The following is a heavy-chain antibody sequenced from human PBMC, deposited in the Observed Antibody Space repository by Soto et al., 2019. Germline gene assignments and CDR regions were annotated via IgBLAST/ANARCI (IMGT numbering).Heavy chain of an antibody. D-gene: IGHD3-22*01. Sequence: GSLRLSCAASGFTFSSYAMSWVRQAPGKGLEWVSAISGSGGSTYYADSVKGRFTISRDNSKNTLYLQMNSLRAEDTAVYYCAKVGRASSGYYYHFDYWGQGTLVTVSS. CDR1: GFTFSSYA. CDR2: ISGSGGST. CDR3: AKVGRASSGYYYHFDY. V-gene: IGHV3-23*01. J-gene: IGHJ4*02.